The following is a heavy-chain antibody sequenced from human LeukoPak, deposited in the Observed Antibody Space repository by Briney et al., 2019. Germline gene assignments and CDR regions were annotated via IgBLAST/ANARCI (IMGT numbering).Heavy chain of an antibody. CDR3: ARDDFSIVGAPGH. CDR1: GYTFTSYY. CDR2: INPSGGST. Sequence: ASVKVSCKASGYTFTSYYMHWVRQAPGQGLEWMGIINPSGGSTSYAQKFQGRATMTRDTSTSTVYMELSSLRSEDTAVYYCARDDFSIVGAPGHWGQGTLVTVSS. J-gene: IGHJ4*02. V-gene: IGHV1-46*01. D-gene: IGHD1-26*01.